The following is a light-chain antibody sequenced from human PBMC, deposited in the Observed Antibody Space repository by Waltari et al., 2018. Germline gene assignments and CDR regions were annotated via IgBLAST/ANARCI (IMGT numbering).Light chain of an antibody. CDR1: SRDVGRFNL. CDR2: EGS. Sequence: QSALTQPASVSGSPGQSVTITCTGSSRDVGRFNLVSWYQQYPGKAPKLILYEGSKRPSGVSSRFSGSRSGNTASLTISGLQTEDEADYHCCSYAGRNIYVFGTGTKVTVL. J-gene: IGLJ1*01. V-gene: IGLV2-23*01. CDR3: CSYAGRNIYV.